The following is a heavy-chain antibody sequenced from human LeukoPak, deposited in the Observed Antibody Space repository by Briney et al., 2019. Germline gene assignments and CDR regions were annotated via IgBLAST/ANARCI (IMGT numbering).Heavy chain of an antibody. CDR3: ARHRSSWYGDYYFDY. V-gene: IGHV4-34*01. Sequence: SATLSLTCAVYGGSFSGYYWSWIRQPPGKGLEWIGEINHSGSTNYNPSLKSRVTISVDTSKNQFSLKLSSVTAADTAVYYCARHRSSWYGDYYFDYWGQGTLVTVSS. CDR1: GGSFSGYY. D-gene: IGHD6-13*01. J-gene: IGHJ4*02. CDR2: INHSGST.